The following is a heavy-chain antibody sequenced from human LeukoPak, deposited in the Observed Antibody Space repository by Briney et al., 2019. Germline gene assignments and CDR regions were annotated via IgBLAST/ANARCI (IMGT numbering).Heavy chain of an antibody. D-gene: IGHD3-22*01. Sequence: GGSLRLSCAASGFTFDDYAMHWVRQAPGKGLEWVSGISWISGSIGYADSVKGRFTTSRDNAKNSLYLQMNSLRAEDTALYYCAKDYYYDSSGPFDYWGQGTLVTVSS. CDR2: ISWISGSI. V-gene: IGHV3-9*01. CDR3: AKDYYYDSSGPFDY. CDR1: GFTFDDYA. J-gene: IGHJ4*02.